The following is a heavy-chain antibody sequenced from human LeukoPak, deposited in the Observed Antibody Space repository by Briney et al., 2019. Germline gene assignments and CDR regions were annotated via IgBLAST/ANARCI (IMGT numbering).Heavy chain of an antibody. Sequence: SGTLSLTCTVSGGSISSYYWSWIRQPPGKGLEWIGYIYYSGSTNYNPSLKSRVTISVDTSKNQFSLKLSSVTAADTAVYYCARGPFYCGGDCYSFYYWGQGTLVTVSS. CDR3: ARGPFYCGGDCYSFYY. V-gene: IGHV4-59*01. CDR2: IYYSGST. D-gene: IGHD2-21*02. CDR1: GGSISSYY. J-gene: IGHJ4*02.